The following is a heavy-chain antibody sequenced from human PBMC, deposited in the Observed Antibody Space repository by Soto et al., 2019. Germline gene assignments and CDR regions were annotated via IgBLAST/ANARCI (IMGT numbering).Heavy chain of an antibody. CDR1: GYTFTSYG. V-gene: IGHV1-18*01. D-gene: IGHD3-9*01. J-gene: IGHJ6*02. CDR2: ISAYNGNT. CDR3: AREGALRYFDWLALYYYGMDV. Sequence: VASVKVSCKASGYTFTSYGISWVRQAPGQGLEWMGWISAYNGNTNYAQKLQGRVTMTTDTSTSTAYMELRSLRSDDTAVYYCAREGALRYFDWLALYYYGMDVWGQGTTVTVSS.